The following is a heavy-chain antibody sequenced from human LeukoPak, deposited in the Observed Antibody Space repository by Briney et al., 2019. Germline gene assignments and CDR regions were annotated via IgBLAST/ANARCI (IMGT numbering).Heavy chain of an antibody. J-gene: IGHJ5*02. Sequence: SETLSLTCTVSGGSISSYYWSWIRQPPGKGLEWIGYIYYSGSTNYNPSLKSRVTISVDTSKDQFSLKLSSVTAADTAVYYCARDRRAVAGKRGWFDPWGQGTLVTVSS. D-gene: IGHD6-19*01. V-gene: IGHV4-59*01. CDR2: IYYSGST. CDR3: ARDRRAVAGKRGWFDP. CDR1: GGSISSYY.